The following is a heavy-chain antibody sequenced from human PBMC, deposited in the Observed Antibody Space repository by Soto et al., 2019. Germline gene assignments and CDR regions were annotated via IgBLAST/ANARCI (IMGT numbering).Heavy chain of an antibody. CDR1: GFTFSSYG. CDR3: ARDRLKLAISRYYYCGMDV. J-gene: IGHJ6*02. Sequence: VQLVESGGGVVQPGRSLRLSCAASGFTFSSYGMHWVRQAPGKGLEWVAVIWYDGSNKYYADSVKGRFTISRDNSKNTLYLQMNSLRAEDTAVYYCARDRLKLAISRYYYCGMDVWGQGTTVTVSS. V-gene: IGHV3-33*01. CDR2: IWYDGSNK. D-gene: IGHD1-1*01.